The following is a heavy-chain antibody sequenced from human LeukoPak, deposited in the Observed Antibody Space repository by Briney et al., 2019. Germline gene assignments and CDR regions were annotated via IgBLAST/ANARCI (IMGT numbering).Heavy chain of an antibody. CDR1: GGSISSSSYY. V-gene: IGHV4-39*01. D-gene: IGHD2-2*01. J-gene: IGHJ4*02. Sequence: PSETLSLTCTVSGGSISSSSYYWGWIRQPPGKGLEWIGSIYYSGSTYYNPSLKSRVTISVDTSKNQFSLKLSSVAAADTAVYYCARHRSRYCSSTSCYADYSVDYWGQGTLVTVSS. CDR2: IYYSGST. CDR3: ARHRSRYCSSTSCYADYSVDY.